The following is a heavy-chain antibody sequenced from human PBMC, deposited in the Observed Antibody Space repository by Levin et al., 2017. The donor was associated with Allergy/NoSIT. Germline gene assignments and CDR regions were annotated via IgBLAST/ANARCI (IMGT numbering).Heavy chain of an antibody. V-gene: IGHV4-39*01. CDR2: IYYSGST. Sequence: SETLSLTCTVSGGSISSSSYYWGWIRQPPGTGLEWIGSIYYSGSTYYNPSLKSRVTISVDTSKNQFSLKLSSVTAADTAVYYCARHRSYYYDSSGPQAWFDPWGQGTLVTVSS. CDR3: ARHRSYYYDSSGPQAWFDP. CDR1: GGSISSSSYY. J-gene: IGHJ5*02. D-gene: IGHD3-22*01.